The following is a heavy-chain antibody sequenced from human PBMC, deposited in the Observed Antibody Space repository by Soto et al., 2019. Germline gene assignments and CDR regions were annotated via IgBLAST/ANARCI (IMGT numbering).Heavy chain of an antibody. CDR2: IRPDNGDT. J-gene: IGHJ5*02. Sequence: QLQLVQSGAGVERPGASVRVSCKAYGYAFSKYGISWIRQAPGQGLEWMGWIRPDNGDTNYAQKFQGRVTMTTDTSSNTAYMELRSLRSDDTAVYYCATSYDSGFDPWGQGTLVSVSS. CDR1: GYAFSKYG. CDR3: ATSYDSGFDP. V-gene: IGHV1-18*04. D-gene: IGHD5-12*01.